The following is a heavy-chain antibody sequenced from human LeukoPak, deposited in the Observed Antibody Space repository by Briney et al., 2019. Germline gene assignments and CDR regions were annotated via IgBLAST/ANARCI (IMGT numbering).Heavy chain of an antibody. CDR1: GDSVSSNSAT. D-gene: IGHD6-19*01. J-gene: IGHJ4*02. Sequence: SQTLSLTCAMSGDSVSSNSATWNWIRQSPSRGLEWLGRTYYRSKWYNDYAVSVRSRITINPDTSKNQFSLQLNSVTPEDTAVYYCARGSVGAVAVLFDSWGQGTLVTVSA. CDR2: TYYRSKWYN. V-gene: IGHV6-1*01. CDR3: ARGSVGAVAVLFDS.